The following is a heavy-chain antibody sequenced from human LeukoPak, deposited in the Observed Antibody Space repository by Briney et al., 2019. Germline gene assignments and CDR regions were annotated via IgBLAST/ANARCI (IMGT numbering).Heavy chain of an antibody. Sequence: SGGSLRLSCAPSGFTFSIYSMNWVRQAPGKGLEWVSYISSSSSTIYYADSVKGRFTISRDNSKNTLYLQMNSLRAEDTAVYYCARDMTRADAFDIWGQGTMVTVSS. CDR1: GFTFSIYS. CDR2: ISSSSSTI. CDR3: ARDMTRADAFDI. V-gene: IGHV3-48*01. J-gene: IGHJ3*02. D-gene: IGHD3-16*01.